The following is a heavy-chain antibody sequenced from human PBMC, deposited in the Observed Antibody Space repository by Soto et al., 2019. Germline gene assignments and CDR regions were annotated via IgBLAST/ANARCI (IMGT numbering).Heavy chain of an antibody. CDR1: GYSFTRYW. J-gene: IGHJ4*02. CDR3: ARQDYYDSPSIGY. V-gene: IGHV5-51*01. D-gene: IGHD3-22*01. CDR2: IFPGDSDT. Sequence: GASLKISCKGSGYSFTRYWIGWVRQMPGKGLEWMGIIFPGDSDTRYSPSFQGQVTISADKSISTAYLQWSSLKASDTAMYYCARQDYYDSPSIGYWGQGTLVTVSS.